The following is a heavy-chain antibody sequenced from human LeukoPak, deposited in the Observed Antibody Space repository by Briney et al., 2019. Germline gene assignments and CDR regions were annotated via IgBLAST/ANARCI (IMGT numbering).Heavy chain of an antibody. D-gene: IGHD3-10*01. V-gene: IGHV3-30-3*01. CDR3: ARVARSGMARGVIITNFGLDV. CDR1: GFGFRNYS. Sequence: GGSLRLSCVASGFGFRNYSIHWVRQAPGKGLEWVAVISPDGSNKHYADSMKGRFIISRDNSRNTMYIQMNSLRREDTAVYRCARVARSGMARGVIITNFGLDVWGQGTTVTVSS. CDR2: ISPDGSNK. J-gene: IGHJ6*02.